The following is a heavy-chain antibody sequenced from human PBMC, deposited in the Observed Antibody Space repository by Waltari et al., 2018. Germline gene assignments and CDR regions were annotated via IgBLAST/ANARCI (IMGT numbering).Heavy chain of an antibody. V-gene: IGHV1-69*12. D-gene: IGHD6-19*01. Sequence: QVQLVHSGPEVKKPGSSVMVSCKASGGPFSSYSISWARPAPGQGLEWMGGIIPIFGTANYAQKFQGRVTITADESTSTAYMELSSLRSEDTAVYYCARGDSSGWYACMDVWGQGTTVTVSS. CDR2: IIPIFGTA. CDR3: ARGDSSGWYACMDV. J-gene: IGHJ6*02. CDR1: GGPFSSYS.